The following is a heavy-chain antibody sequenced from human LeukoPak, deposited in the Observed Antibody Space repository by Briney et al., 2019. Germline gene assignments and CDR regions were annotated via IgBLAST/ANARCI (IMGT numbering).Heavy chain of an antibody. D-gene: IGHD1-26*01. V-gene: IGHV1-2*02. CDR3: ARSGSYLDYYYYYGMDV. CDR1: GYTFTGYY. Sequence: ASVKVSCKASGYTFTGYYMHWVRQAPGQGLEWMGWINPNSGGTNYAQKFQGRVTMTRDTSISTAYMELSRLRSDDTAVYYCARSGSYLDYYYYYGMDVWGQGTTVTVS. J-gene: IGHJ6*02. CDR2: INPNSGGT.